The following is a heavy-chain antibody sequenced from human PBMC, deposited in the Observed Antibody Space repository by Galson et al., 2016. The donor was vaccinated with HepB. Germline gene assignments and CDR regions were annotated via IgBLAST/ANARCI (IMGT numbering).Heavy chain of an antibody. Sequence: SLRLSCAVSGFSFRSYWMSWVRQTPEKGLEWVANITSDGSEEDYVDSVKGRFTISRDNAKSSLYLQMSSLRTEDTAVYPCVPQLSVDVIRSSSFNSWGQGTLVTVSS. CDR3: VPQLSVDVIRSSSFNS. D-gene: IGHD2-8*01. V-gene: IGHV3-7*01. CDR2: ITSDGSEE. J-gene: IGHJ4*02. CDR1: GFSFRSYW.